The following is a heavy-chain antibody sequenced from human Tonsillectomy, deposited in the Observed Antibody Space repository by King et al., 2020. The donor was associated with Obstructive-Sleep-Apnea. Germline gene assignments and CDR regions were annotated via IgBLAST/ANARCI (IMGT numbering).Heavy chain of an antibody. CDR2: ISDSGGST. D-gene: IGHD4-17*01. Sequence: VQLVESGGGLVQPGGSLRLSCAASGFTFNSYAMSWVRQAPGKGLEWVSTISDSGGSTYYKDSVKGRFTIPGDNSKNTLYLQMNSLRAEDTAVYYCAKIDYGDYVSFDYWGQGTLVTVSS. CDR3: AKIDYGDYVSFDY. V-gene: IGHV3-23*04. J-gene: IGHJ4*02. CDR1: GFTFNSYA.